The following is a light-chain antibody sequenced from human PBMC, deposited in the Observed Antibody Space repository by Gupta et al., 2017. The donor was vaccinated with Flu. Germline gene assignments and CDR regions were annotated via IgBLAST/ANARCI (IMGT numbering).Light chain of an antibody. J-gene: IGKJ1*01. V-gene: IGKV1-5*03. Sequence: GDKVTFTCRASQSISSWLAWDQQKPGKAPKLLIYKASSFETGVPTRFSRSGSGTEFTLTISSLQPDDFATYYCQQYNGYSRTFGQGTKVEIK. CDR3: QQYNGYSRT. CDR2: KAS. CDR1: QSISSW.